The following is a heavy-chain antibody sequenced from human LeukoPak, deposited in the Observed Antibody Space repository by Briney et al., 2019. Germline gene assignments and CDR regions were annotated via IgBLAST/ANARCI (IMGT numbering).Heavy chain of an antibody. Sequence: SETLSLTCTVSGGSISSYYWSWIRQPPGKGLEWIGYIYYSGSTNYNPSLKSRVTISVDTSKNQFSLKLSSVTAADTAVYYCARHSSSWPDGAFDIWGQGTMVTVSS. CDR2: IYYSGST. J-gene: IGHJ3*02. CDR3: ARHSSSWPDGAFDI. V-gene: IGHV4-59*08. CDR1: GGSISSYY. D-gene: IGHD6-13*01.